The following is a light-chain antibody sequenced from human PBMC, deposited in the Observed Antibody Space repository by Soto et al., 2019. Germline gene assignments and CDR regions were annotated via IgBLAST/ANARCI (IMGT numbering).Light chain of an antibody. V-gene: IGKV1-17*01. Sequence: DIQITQSPSTLSASVVEGVTITCRASQGIRNDLGWYQQRPGKAPKRLIYAASTLQPGVPSRFSGSGSGTDFTLTISSLQPEDFATYYCLQHNTYPRTFGQGTKVDI. CDR2: AAS. CDR3: LQHNTYPRT. J-gene: IGKJ1*01. CDR1: QGIRND.